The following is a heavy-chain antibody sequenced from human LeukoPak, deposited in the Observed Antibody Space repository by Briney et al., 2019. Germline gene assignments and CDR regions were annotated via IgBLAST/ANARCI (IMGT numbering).Heavy chain of an antibody. CDR3: AGDPMITFGGVIVDY. D-gene: IGHD3-16*02. J-gene: IGHJ4*02. CDR2: IIPILGIA. Sequence: GASVKVSCKASGGTFSSYVISWVRQAPGQGLEWMGRIIPILGIANYAQKFQGRVTITADKSTSTAYMELSSLRSEDTAVYYCAGDPMITFGGVIVDYWGQGTLATVSS. CDR1: GGTFSSYV. V-gene: IGHV1-69*04.